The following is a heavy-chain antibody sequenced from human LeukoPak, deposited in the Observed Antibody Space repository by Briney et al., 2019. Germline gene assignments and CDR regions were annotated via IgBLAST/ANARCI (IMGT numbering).Heavy chain of an antibody. Sequence: SETLSLTCTVAGGSISSYYWSWIRQPAGKGLEWIGRIYMSGSTNYNSSLKSRVNMSVDTSKNQFSLNLSSVTAADTAVYYCAREAGSSWSRGLDIWGQGTVVTVSS. CDR2: IYMSGST. D-gene: IGHD6-13*01. CDR3: AREAGSSWSRGLDI. CDR1: GGSISSYY. V-gene: IGHV4-4*07. J-gene: IGHJ3*02.